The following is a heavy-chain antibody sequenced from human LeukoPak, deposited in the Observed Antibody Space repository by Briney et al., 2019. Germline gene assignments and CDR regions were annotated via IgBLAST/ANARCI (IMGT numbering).Heavy chain of an antibody. Sequence: ASVKVSCKASGYTFTDFGVSWVRQAPGQGLEWMGWISAYNGNTNYVQKFQGRVTMTTDISTSTAYMELRSLRSDDTAVFHCVRDLGVDTSMIFFDFWGQGTRVTVSS. CDR2: ISAYNGNT. D-gene: IGHD5-18*01. CDR1: GYTFTDFG. J-gene: IGHJ4*02. CDR3: VRDLGVDTSMIFFDF. V-gene: IGHV1-18*01.